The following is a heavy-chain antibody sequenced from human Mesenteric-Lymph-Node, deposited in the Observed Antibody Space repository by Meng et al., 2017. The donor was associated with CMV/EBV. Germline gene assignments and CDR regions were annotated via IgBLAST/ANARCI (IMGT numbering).Heavy chain of an antibody. J-gene: IGHJ3*02. CDR3: ARDQTTYYYDSSGPNDAFHI. D-gene: IGHD3-22*01. CDR2: ISSGGVTI. V-gene: IGHV3-48*03. Sequence: GESLKISCAASGFTFSSYEMNWVRQAPGKGLEWVSYISSGGVTIYYADSVKGRFTISRDNAKNSLYLQMNSLRAEDTAVYYCARDQTTYYYDSSGPNDAFHIWGQGTMVTVSS. CDR1: GFTFSSYE.